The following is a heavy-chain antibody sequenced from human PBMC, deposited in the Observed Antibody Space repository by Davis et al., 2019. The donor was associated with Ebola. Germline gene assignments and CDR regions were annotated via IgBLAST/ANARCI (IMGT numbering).Heavy chain of an antibody. CDR1: GFTFSSYS. CDR3: ASTTYCGGDCHYYYYGMDV. D-gene: IGHD2-21*01. CDR2: ISSSSSYI. J-gene: IGHJ6*02. V-gene: IGHV3-21*01. Sequence: GESLKISCAASGFTFSSYSMNWVRQAPGKGLEWVSSISSSSSYIYYADSVKGRFTISRDNAKNTLYLQMNSLRAEDTAVYYCASTTYCGGDCHYYYYGMDVWGQGTTVTVSS.